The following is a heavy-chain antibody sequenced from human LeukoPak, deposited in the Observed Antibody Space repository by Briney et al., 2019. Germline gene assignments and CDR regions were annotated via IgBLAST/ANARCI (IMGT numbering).Heavy chain of an antibody. J-gene: IGHJ4*02. CDR2: IYSGGST. V-gene: IGHV3-66*01. Sequence: GGSLRLSCAASGFTASSNYMSWVRQAPGKGLEWGSVIYSGGSTYYADSVKGRFTISRDNSKNTLYLQMNSLRAEDTAVYYCARGDGVQFDYWGQGTLVTVSS. CDR1: GFTASSNY. D-gene: IGHD3-10*01. CDR3: ARGDGVQFDY.